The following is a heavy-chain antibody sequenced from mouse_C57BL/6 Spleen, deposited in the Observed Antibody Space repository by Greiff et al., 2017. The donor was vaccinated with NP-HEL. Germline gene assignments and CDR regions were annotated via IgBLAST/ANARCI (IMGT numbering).Heavy chain of an antibody. J-gene: IGHJ2*01. D-gene: IGHD2-5*01. V-gene: IGHV14-4*01. CDR2: IDPENGDT. CDR3: TTTDYSNFLFDY. Sequence: VQLKESGAELVRPGASVKLSCTASGFNIKDDYMHWVKQRPEQGLEWIGWIDPENGDTEYASKFQGKATITAGTSSNTAYLQLSSLTSEDTAVYYCTTTDYSNFLFDYWGQGTTLTVSS. CDR1: GFNIKDDY.